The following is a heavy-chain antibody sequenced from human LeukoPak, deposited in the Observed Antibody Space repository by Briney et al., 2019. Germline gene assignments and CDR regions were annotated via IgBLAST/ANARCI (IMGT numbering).Heavy chain of an antibody. Sequence: GASVKVSCKASGGTFISYAISWVRQAPGQGLEWMGGIIPIFGTANYAQKFQGRVTITADESTSTAYMELSSLRSEDTAVYYCARGGYYYDSSGYYSLDYWGQGTLVTVSS. V-gene: IGHV1-69*13. CDR2: IIPIFGTA. CDR1: GGTFISYA. CDR3: ARGGYYYDSSGYYSLDY. J-gene: IGHJ4*02. D-gene: IGHD3-22*01.